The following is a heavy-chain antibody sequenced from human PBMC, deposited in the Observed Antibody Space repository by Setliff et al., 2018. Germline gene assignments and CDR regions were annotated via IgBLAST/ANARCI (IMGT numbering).Heavy chain of an antibody. CDR3: ARRDSTSYYGYSFDF. J-gene: IGHJ4*02. CDR2: VDRSGNT. D-gene: IGHD3-22*01. Sequence: SETLSLTCTLSGDSISRSTYYWGWIRQSPGKGLDWIGTVDRSGNTFYNPSLRSRVTISVDTSKNQISLKLTSVSAADTAVYYCARRDSTSYYGYSFDFWGRGTLVTV. V-gene: IGHV4-39*01. CDR1: GDSISRSTYY.